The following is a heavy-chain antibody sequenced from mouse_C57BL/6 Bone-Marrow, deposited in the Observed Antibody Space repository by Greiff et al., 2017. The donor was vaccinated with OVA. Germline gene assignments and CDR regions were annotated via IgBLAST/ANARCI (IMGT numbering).Heavy chain of an antibody. CDR1: GFTFSDYY. J-gene: IGHJ1*03. CDR2: INYDGSST. Sequence: EVMLVESEGGLVQPGSSMKLSCTASGFTFSDYYMAWVRQVPEKGLEWVANINYDGSSTYYLDSLKSRFIISRDNAKNILYLQMSSLKSEDTATYYCARGLVWYFDVWGTGTTVTVSS. V-gene: IGHV5-16*01. CDR3: ARGLVWYFDV. D-gene: IGHD1-1*02.